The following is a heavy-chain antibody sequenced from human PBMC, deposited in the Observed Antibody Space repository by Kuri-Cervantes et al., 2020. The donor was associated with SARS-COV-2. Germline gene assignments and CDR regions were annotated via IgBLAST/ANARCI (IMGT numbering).Heavy chain of an antibody. D-gene: IGHD2-21*01. Sequence: GESLKISCAASGFTFSSYSMNWVRQAPGKGLEWVSAISGSGGSTYYADSVKGRFTISRDNSKNTLYLQMNSLRAEDTAVYYCAKVAQLTYCGGDCYFYYYYGMDVWGQGTTVTVSS. J-gene: IGHJ6*02. V-gene: IGHV3-23*01. CDR1: GFTFSSYS. CDR2: ISGSGGST. CDR3: AKVAQLTYCGGDCYFYYYYGMDV.